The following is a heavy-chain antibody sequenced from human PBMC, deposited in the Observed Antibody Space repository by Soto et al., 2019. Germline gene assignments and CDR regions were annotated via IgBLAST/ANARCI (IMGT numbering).Heavy chain of an antibody. D-gene: IGHD2-21*02. CDR1: GGSISSSSYY. J-gene: IGHJ5*02. CDR2: IYYSGST. CDR3: AREVRIVVVTAIRDWFDP. V-gene: IGHV4-39*02. Sequence: QLQLQESGPGLVKPSETLSLTCTVSGGSISSSSYYWGWIRQPPGKGLEWIGSIYYSGSTYYNPSLKSRVTISVDTSKNPFSLKLSSVTAADTAVYYCAREVRIVVVTAIRDWFDPWGQGTLVTVSS.